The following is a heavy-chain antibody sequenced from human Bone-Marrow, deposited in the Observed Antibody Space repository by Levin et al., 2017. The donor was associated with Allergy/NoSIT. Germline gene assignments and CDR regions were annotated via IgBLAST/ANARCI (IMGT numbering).Heavy chain of an antibody. D-gene: IGHD4-23*01. J-gene: IGHJ4*02. CDR1: GFTFSNFA. V-gene: IGHV3-23*01. CDR3: AKDLSGNSRNFDY. Sequence: GESLKISCAASGFTFSNFAMYWVRQAPGKGLEWVATISGPGGNTYYPGFVKGRFTISRDNFKNTVYLQMDSLRAEDTAIYYCAKDLSGNSRNFDYWGQGTLVTVSS. CDR2: ISGPGGNT.